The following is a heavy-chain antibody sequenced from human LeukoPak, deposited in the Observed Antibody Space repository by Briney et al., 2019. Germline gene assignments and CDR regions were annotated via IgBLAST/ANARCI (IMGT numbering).Heavy chain of an antibody. CDR2: IYHSGSS. V-gene: IGHV4-38-2*02. J-gene: IGHJ5*02. D-gene: IGHD6-19*01. CDR3: AKGIKCSSLSCDAFDP. CDR1: GGSISSGYY. Sequence: SETLSLTCTVSGGSISSGYYWGWLRPSPGKGLEWIGIIYHSGSSNYNPSLHRRVTMSVDTSKSQFSLSLRSVTAADTAVYFCAKGIKCSSLSCDAFDPWGQGTPVTVSS.